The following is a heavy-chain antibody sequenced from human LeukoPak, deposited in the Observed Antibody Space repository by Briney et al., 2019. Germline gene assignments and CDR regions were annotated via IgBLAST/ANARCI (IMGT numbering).Heavy chain of an antibody. CDR3: ARRLGDAPPNSGWYGHYYYYMDV. V-gene: IGHV1-18*01. D-gene: IGHD6-19*01. Sequence: ASVKVSCKASGYTFTSYGISWVRQAPGQGLEWMGWISAYNGNTNYAQKLQGRVTMTTDTSTSTAYMELRSLRSDDTAVYYCARRLGDAPPNSGWYGHYYYYMDVWGKGTTVTISS. CDR1: GYTFTSYG. J-gene: IGHJ6*03. CDR2: ISAYNGNT.